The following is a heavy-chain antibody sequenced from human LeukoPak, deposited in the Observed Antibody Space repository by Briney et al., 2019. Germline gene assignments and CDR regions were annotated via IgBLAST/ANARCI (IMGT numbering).Heavy chain of an antibody. Sequence: GGSLRLSCVGSGFTVSDNYMNWVRQTPGKGLEWVSVIYTTEQTYYADSVKGRFTISRNNSKNTLYLQMNNLRAEDTAVYYCARVGFDWLLNYWGQGTLVTVSS. CDR2: IYTTEQT. V-gene: IGHV3-66*02. D-gene: IGHD3-9*01. CDR1: GFTVSDNY. J-gene: IGHJ4*02. CDR3: ARVGFDWLLNY.